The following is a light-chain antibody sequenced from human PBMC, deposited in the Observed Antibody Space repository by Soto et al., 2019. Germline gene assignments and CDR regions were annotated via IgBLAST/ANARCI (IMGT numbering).Light chain of an antibody. J-gene: IGLJ3*02. CDR2: ANN. V-gene: IGLV1-44*01. CDR3: AAWDDSLTGGV. CDR1: SSNIGRNT. Sequence: QSVLTQPPSASGTPGQRVTMSCSGRSSNIGRNTVNWYQQLPRTAPKVVIYANNQRPSGVPDRFSGSKSGTSASLVISGLQSEDDADYYCAAWDDSLTGGVFGGGTKLTVL.